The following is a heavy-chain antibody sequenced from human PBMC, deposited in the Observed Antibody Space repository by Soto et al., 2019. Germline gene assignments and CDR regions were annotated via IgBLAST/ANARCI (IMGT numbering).Heavy chain of an antibody. J-gene: IGHJ4*02. Sequence: QVQLVQSGAEVKKPGASVKVSCKASGYTFASYAISWMRQAPGQGLEWMGWISAYNGNTNYAQKLPGRVTMATDPSTSTAYMELRSLGSDVTAVYCFARDPPPPDFWGQGNLVTVSS. V-gene: IGHV1-18*01. CDR3: ARDPPPPDF. CDR2: ISAYNGNT. CDR1: GYTFASYA.